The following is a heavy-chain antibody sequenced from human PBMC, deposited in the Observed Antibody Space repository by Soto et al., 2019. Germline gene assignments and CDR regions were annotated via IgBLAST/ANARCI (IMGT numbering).Heavy chain of an antibody. J-gene: IGHJ6*02. Sequence: ASVKVSCKASGGTFSSYAISWVRQAPGQGLEWLGGIIPIFGTANYAQKFQGRVTITADESTSTAYMELSSLRSEDTAVYYCARGPTYYYGSARYYYYGMDVSGQGTTVTVSS. CDR3: ARGPTYYYGSARYYYYGMDV. CDR2: IIPIFGTA. D-gene: IGHD3-10*01. CDR1: GGTFSSYA. V-gene: IGHV1-69*13.